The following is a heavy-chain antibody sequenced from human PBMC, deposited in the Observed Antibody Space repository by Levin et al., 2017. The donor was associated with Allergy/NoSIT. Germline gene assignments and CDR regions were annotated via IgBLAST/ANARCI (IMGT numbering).Heavy chain of an antibody. CDR2: IYYSGST. Sequence: SETLSLTCTVSGGSISSSSYYWGWIRQPPGKGLEWIGSIYYSGSTYYNPSLKSRVTISVDTSKNQFSLKLSSVTAADTAVYYCARRDFGSGWAKGTFDYWGQGTLVTVSS. V-gene: IGHV4-39*01. J-gene: IGHJ4*02. CDR3: ARRDFGSGWAKGTFDY. CDR1: GGSISSSSYY. D-gene: IGHD6-19*01.